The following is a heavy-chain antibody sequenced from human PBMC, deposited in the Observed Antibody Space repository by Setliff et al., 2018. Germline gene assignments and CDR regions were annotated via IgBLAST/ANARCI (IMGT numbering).Heavy chain of an antibody. V-gene: IGHV4-61*09. CDR1: GGSISSGYYY. CDR3: ARGSYYDSSGYSPDFFDY. CDR2: IYTSGST. J-gene: IGHJ4*02. D-gene: IGHD3-22*01. Sequence: SETLSLTCTVSGGSISSGYYYWNWIRQPAGKGLEWIGHIYTSGSTNYNPSLKSRVTISLDTSKNQFSLKLSSVTAADTAVYYCARGSYYDSSGYSPDFFDYWGQGTLVTVSS.